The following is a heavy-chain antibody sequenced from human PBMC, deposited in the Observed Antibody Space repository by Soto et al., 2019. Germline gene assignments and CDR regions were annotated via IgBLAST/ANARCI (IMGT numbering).Heavy chain of an antibody. V-gene: IGHV3-33*01. CDR1: GFTFSSYG. Sequence: GGSLILSCAASGFTFSSYGMHWVRQAPGKGLEWVAVIWYDGSNKYYADSVKGRFTISRDNSKNTLYLQMNSLRAEDTAVYYCARDHVAVVEGGFFDYWGQGTLVTVSS. J-gene: IGHJ4*02. CDR2: IWYDGSNK. CDR3: ARDHVAVVEGGFFDY. D-gene: IGHD6-19*01.